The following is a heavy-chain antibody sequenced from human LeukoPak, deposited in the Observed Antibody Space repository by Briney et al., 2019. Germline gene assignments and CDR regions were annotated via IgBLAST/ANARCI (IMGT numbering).Heavy chain of an antibody. CDR3: ARDLGLTISANWFDP. CDR1: GYSISSGYF. D-gene: IGHD3-3*01. V-gene: IGHV4-38-2*02. J-gene: IGHJ5*02. Sequence: SETLSLTCGVSGYSISSGYFGVWIRQPPGKGLEWIGSVYHTGATYYNPSLRSPVTISVDTSKNQFSLELNSVTAADTAVYYCARDLGLTISANWFDPWGQGTLVTVSS. CDR2: VYHTGAT.